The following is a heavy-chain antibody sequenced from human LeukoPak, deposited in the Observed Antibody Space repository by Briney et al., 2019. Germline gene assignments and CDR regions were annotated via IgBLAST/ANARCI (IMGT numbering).Heavy chain of an antibody. CDR1: GFTFSSYG. CDR3: AKSRVLTFGGVIVTYYFDY. Sequence: GGSLRLSCAASGFTFSSYGMHWVRQAPGKGLEWVAVISYDGSNKYYADSVKGRFTISRDNSKNTLYLQMNSLRAEDTAVYYCAKSRVLTFGGVIVTYYFDYWGQGTLVTVSS. J-gene: IGHJ4*02. D-gene: IGHD3-16*02. V-gene: IGHV3-30*18. CDR2: ISYDGSNK.